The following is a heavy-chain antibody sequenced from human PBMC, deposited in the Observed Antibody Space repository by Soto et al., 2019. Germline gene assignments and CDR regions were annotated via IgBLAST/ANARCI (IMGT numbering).Heavy chain of an antibody. Sequence: GGSLRLSCAASGFTFSSYAMSWVRQAPGKGLEWVSAISGSGGSKYYADSVKCLFTISRDNSKNTLYLQMNSLRAEDTEVYSCAKATPNVNSGCYDAFDIWGQGTMVTVSS. J-gene: IGHJ3*02. D-gene: IGHD6-19*01. V-gene: IGHV3-23*01. CDR1: GFTFSSYA. CDR2: ISGSGGSK. CDR3: AKATPNVNSGCYDAFDI.